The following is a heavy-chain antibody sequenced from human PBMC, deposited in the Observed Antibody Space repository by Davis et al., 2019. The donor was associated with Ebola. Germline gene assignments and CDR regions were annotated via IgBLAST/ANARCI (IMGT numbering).Heavy chain of an antibody. CDR2: TYYRSTWYV. CDR1: GDSVSSNTAA. Sequence: QTLSLTCFIPGDSVSSNTAAWNWTRQSPSRGLEWLGRTYYRSTWYVDYAVSVKGRMTITSDTSKNQFSLQLTSVTPEDTAAYYCARDPPYDQGYDYWGQGILVTVSS. D-gene: IGHD3-22*01. J-gene: IGHJ4*02. V-gene: IGHV6-1*01. CDR3: ARDPPYDQGYDY.